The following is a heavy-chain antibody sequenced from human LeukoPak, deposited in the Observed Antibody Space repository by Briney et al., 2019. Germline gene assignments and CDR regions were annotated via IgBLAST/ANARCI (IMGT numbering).Heavy chain of an antibody. D-gene: IGHD2-15*01. CDR1: GFTFSSYA. V-gene: IGHV3-30-3*01. CDR2: ISYDGSNK. Sequence: GGSLRLSCAASGFTFSSYAMHWVRQAPGKGLEWVAVISYDGSNKYYADSVKGRFTISRDNSKNTLYLQMNSLRAEDTAIYYCAKAPFQYLPSGGSCYIHWGQGTLVTVSS. J-gene: IGHJ4*02. CDR3: AKAPFQYLPSGGSCYIH.